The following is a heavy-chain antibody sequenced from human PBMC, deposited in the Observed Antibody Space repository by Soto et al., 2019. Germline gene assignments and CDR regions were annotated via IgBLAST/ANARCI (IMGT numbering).Heavy chain of an antibody. Sequence: QIQLVQSGAEVKKPGASVKVSCKASGYTFTSYGISWVRQAPGQGLEWMGWISAYNGNTNYAQSLQGRVTMTTDTSTSTAFMELKSLRSDETAMYYCAREGYSFRCGEYWYGIDYWGQGTLVAVSS. J-gene: IGHJ4*02. CDR2: ISAYNGNT. CDR3: AREGYSFRCGEYWYGIDY. V-gene: IGHV1-18*01. D-gene: IGHD5-18*01. CDR1: GYTFTSYG.